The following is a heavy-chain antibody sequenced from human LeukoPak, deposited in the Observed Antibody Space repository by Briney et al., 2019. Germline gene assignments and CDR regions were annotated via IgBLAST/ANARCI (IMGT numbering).Heavy chain of an antibody. CDR1: GFTFSSYG. Sequence: GGSLRLSCAASGFTFSSYGMHWVRQAPGKGLEWVANIKQDGSEKYSVDSVKGRFTISRDNAKSSLYLQMNSLSAEDSALYYCARDGVENVAVADLTWFDSWGQGALVIVSS. CDR3: ARDGVENVAVADLTWFDS. J-gene: IGHJ5*01. CDR2: IKQDGSEK. D-gene: IGHD6-19*01. V-gene: IGHV3-7*01.